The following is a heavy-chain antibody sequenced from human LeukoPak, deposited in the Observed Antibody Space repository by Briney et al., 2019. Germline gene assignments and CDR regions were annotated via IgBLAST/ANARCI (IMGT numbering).Heavy chain of an antibody. V-gene: IGHV4-28*05. Sequence: PSDTLSLTCAVSGSSISSSYWWGWIRQPPGKGLEWIGKIYYGGSINYNPSLESRVTMSVDMSRNQFSLKLTSVTAVDTAVYYCARITMGGPYCYYYQFMDVWGKGTTVTVSS. CDR2: IYYGGSI. CDR1: GSSISSSYW. D-gene: IGHD1-1*01. J-gene: IGHJ6*03. CDR3: ARITMGGPYCYYYQFMDV.